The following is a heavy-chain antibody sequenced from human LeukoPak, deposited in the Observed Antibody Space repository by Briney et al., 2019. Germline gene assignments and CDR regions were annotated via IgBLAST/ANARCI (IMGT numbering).Heavy chain of an antibody. Sequence: GGSLRLSCAASGFTFSSYWMSWVRQAPGKGLEWVANIKQGGSEKYYVDSVKGRFTISRDNAKNSLYLQMNSLRAEDTAVYYCARDGGGYSYGYSDYWGQGTLVTVSS. D-gene: IGHD5-18*01. J-gene: IGHJ4*02. CDR1: GFTFSSYW. CDR2: IKQGGSEK. V-gene: IGHV3-7*03. CDR3: ARDGGGYSYGYSDY.